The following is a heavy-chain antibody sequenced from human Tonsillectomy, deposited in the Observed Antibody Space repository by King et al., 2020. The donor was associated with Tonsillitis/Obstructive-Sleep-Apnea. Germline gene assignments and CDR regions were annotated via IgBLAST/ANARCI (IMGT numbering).Heavy chain of an antibody. CDR1: GYTFTSYA. Sequence: QLVQSWSELKKPGASVKVSCKASGYTFTSYAINWVRQAPGQGLEWSGWINTNTGNPTYAQGFTGRFVFTLDTSVSTAYLQISSLKAEDTAVYYCARDLVSSNYDLIDGYWGQGTLVTVSS. CDR2: INTNTGNP. D-gene: IGHD4-11*01. J-gene: IGHJ4*02. CDR3: ARDLVSSNYDLIDGY. V-gene: IGHV7-4-1*02.